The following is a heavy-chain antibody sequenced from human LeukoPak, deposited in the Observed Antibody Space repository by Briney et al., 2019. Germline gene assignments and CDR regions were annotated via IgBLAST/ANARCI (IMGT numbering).Heavy chain of an antibody. Sequence: PSETLSLTCAVSGGSISSGGYSWRWIRQPPGKGLEWIGYIYYSGSTYYNPSLKSRVTISVDTSKNQFSLKLSSVTAADTAVYYCARGGSSWYFHYYYYMDVWGKGTTVTVSS. CDR3: ARGGSSWYFHYYYYMDV. D-gene: IGHD6-13*01. CDR1: GGSISSGGYS. V-gene: IGHV4-30-4*07. CDR2: IYYSGST. J-gene: IGHJ6*03.